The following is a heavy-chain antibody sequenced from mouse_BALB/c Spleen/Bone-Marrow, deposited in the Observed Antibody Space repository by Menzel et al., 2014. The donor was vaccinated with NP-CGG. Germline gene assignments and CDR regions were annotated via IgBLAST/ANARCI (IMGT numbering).Heavy chain of an antibody. CDR1: GFTFSSLG. V-gene: IGHV5-17*02. Sequence: VQLKESGGGLVLPGGSRKLSCAASGFTFSSLGMHWVRQAPEKGLEWVAYISSGSSTIYYADTVKGRFTISRDNPKNTLFLQMISLRSEDTAMYYCAIRAYWGQGTLVTVSA. J-gene: IGHJ3*01. D-gene: IGHD3-2*02. CDR2: ISSGSSTI. CDR3: AIRAY.